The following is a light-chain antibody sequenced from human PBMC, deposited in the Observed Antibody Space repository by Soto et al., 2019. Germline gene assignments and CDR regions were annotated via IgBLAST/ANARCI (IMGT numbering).Light chain of an antibody. J-gene: IGLJ3*02. CDR3: LSHTGSRTL. Sequence: QSALTQPASVSGSPGQSITISCTGASSDVGDYNYVSWYQEHPGQVPKLIIFEVTTRPSGVSDRFSGSRSGNTASLTISGLQAEDEADYYCLSHTGSRTLFGGETKLTVL. CDR2: EVT. CDR1: SSDVGDYNY. V-gene: IGLV2-14*01.